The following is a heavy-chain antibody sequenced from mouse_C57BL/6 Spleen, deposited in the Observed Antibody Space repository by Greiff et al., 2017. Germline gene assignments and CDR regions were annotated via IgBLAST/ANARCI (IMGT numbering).Heavy chain of an antibody. D-gene: IGHD2-14*01. Sequence: EVHLVESGGGLVKPGGSLKLSCAASGFTFSSYAMSWVRQTPEKRLAWVATISDGGSYTYYPDNVKGRFTISRDNAKNNLYLQMSHLKSEDTAMYYCARIGDLFDYWGQGTTLTVSS. V-gene: IGHV5-4*01. CDR1: GFTFSSYA. CDR3: ARIGDLFDY. CDR2: ISDGGSYT. J-gene: IGHJ2*01.